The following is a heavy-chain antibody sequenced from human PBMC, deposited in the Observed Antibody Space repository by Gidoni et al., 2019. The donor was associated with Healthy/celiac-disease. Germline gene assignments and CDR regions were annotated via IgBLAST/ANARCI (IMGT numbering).Heavy chain of an antibody. Sequence: QVQLVQSGAEVKKPGASVKVSCKASGYTFTSYYMHWVRQAPGQGLEWMGIINPSGGSTSYAQKFQGRVTMTRDTSTSTVYMELSSLRSEDTAVYYCARTPYRGSYWGAYFDYWGQGTLVTVSS. CDR2: INPSGGST. CDR1: GYTFTSYY. D-gene: IGHD1-26*01. V-gene: IGHV1-46*01. J-gene: IGHJ4*02. CDR3: ARTPYRGSYWGAYFDY.